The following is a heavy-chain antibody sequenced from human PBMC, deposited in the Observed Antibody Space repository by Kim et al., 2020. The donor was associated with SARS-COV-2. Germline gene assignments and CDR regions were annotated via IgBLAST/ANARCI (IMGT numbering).Heavy chain of an antibody. V-gene: IGHV4-39*01. Sequence: LKSRVTISVDTSKNQFSLKLSSVTAADTAVYYCARQLPLRYFDWLLYFDYWGQGTLVTVSS. D-gene: IGHD3-9*01. J-gene: IGHJ4*02. CDR3: ARQLPLRYFDWLLYFDY.